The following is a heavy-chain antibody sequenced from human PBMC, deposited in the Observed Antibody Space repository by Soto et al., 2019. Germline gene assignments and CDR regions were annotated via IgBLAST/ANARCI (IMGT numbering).Heavy chain of an antibody. J-gene: IGHJ4*02. CDR3: ARVHDYGPAAFDY. Sequence: QVQLVQSGAEVKKPGASVKVSCKASGYTFTGYYMHWVRQAPGQGLERMGWINPNSGGTNYAQKFQGRVTMTRDTAISTAYVELSRLRSDDTAVHYCARVHDYGPAAFDYWGQGTLVTVSS. D-gene: IGHD4-17*01. CDR1: GYTFTGYY. V-gene: IGHV1-2*02. CDR2: INPNSGGT.